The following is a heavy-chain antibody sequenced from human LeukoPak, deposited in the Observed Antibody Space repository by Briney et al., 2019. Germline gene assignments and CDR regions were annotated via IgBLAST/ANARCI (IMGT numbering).Heavy chain of an antibody. D-gene: IGHD2-2*01. Sequence: PSETLSLTCAVYGGSFSGHYWTWIRQAPGKGLEWIGESTHTGSTNYNPSLKSRVTISVDTSKNQFSLKLSSVSAADTAAYHCARGRTGAAALGFWGPGTLVTVSS. CDR3: ARGRTGAAALGF. J-gene: IGHJ4*02. CDR1: GGSFSGHY. V-gene: IGHV4-34*01. CDR2: STHTGST.